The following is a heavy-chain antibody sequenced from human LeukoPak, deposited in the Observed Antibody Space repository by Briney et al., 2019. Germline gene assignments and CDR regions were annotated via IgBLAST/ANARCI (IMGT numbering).Heavy chain of an antibody. CDR3: ARTARITMIVVVSDAFDI. CDR2: IKQDGSEK. V-gene: IGHV3-7*01. J-gene: IGHJ3*02. D-gene: IGHD3-22*01. CDR1: GFTFSSYW. Sequence: GGSLRLSCAASGFTFSSYWMSWVRQAPGKGLEWAASIKQDGSEKYYVDSVKGRFTISRDNAKNSLYLQMNSLRAEDTAVYYCARTARITMIVVVSDAFDIWGQGTMVTVSS.